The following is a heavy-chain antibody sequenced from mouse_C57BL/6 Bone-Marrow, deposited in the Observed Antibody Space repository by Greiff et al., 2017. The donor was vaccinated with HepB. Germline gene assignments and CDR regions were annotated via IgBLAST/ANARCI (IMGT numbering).Heavy chain of an antibody. D-gene: IGHD1-1*01. CDR3: ASRKTTVVAPYAMDY. CDR2: IDPNSGGT. V-gene: IGHV1-72*01. Sequence: QVQLQQSGAELVKPGASVKLSCKASGYTFTSYWMHWVKQRPGRGLEWIGRIDPNSGGTKYNEKFKSKATLTVDKPSSTAYMQLSSLTSEDSAVYYCASRKTTVVAPYAMDYWGQGTSVTVSS. CDR1: GYTFTSYW. J-gene: IGHJ4*01.